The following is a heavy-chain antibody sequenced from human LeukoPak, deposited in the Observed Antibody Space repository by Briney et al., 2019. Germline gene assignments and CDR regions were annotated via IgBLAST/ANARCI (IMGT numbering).Heavy chain of an antibody. Sequence: GGSLRLFCAASGFTFSSYSMNWVRQAPGKGLEWVSYISSSSNTIYYADSVKGRFTISRDNAKNSLYLQMNSLRAEDTAVYYCARDEGSKGGSGSYYSSYYFDCWGQGTLVTVSS. J-gene: IGHJ4*02. CDR1: GFTFSSYS. CDR3: ARDEGSKGGSGSYYSSYYFDC. D-gene: IGHD3-10*01. CDR2: ISSSSNTI. V-gene: IGHV3-48*04.